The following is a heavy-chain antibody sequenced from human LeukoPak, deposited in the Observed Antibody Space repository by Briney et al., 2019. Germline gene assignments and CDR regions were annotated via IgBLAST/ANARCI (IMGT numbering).Heavy chain of an antibody. Sequence: PSETLSLTCTVSGGSISSSSYYWGWIRQPPGKGLEWIGYIYSSGSTKYNPSLKSRVTISLDTTKIQFSLKLSSVTAADTAVYYCATYDNNGYYFAYWGQGSLVTVSS. D-gene: IGHD3-22*01. CDR1: GGSISSSSYY. CDR2: IYSSGST. J-gene: IGHJ4*02. V-gene: IGHV4-61*05. CDR3: ATYDNNGYYFAY.